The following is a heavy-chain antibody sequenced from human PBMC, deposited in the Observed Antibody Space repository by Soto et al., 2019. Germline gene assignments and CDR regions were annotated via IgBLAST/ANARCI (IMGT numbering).Heavy chain of an antibody. CDR3: AREGSSSSYYYYGMDV. CDR2: IYYSGST. CDR1: GGSISSGGYY. V-gene: IGHV4-31*03. J-gene: IGHJ6*02. D-gene: IGHD6-6*01. Sequence: SETLSLTCTVSGGSISSGGYYWSWIRQHPGKGLEWIGYIYYSGSTYYNPSLKSRVTISVDTSKNQFSLKLSSVTAADTAVYYCAREGSSSSYYYYGMDVWGQGTTVTVS.